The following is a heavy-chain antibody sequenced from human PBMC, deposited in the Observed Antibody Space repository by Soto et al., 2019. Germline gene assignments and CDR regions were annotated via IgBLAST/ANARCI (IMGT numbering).Heavy chain of an antibody. CDR3: ARGTTYYDFWSGYTGAYYYYYMDV. V-gene: IGHV1-8*01. Sequence: GASVKVSCKASGYTFTSYDINWVRQATGQGLEWMGRMHPNSGNTGYAQKFQGRVTMTRNTSISTAYMELSSLRSEDTAVYYCARGTTYYDFWSGYTGAYYYYYMDVWGKGTTVTVSS. CDR2: MHPNSGNT. D-gene: IGHD3-3*01. J-gene: IGHJ6*03. CDR1: GYTFTSYD.